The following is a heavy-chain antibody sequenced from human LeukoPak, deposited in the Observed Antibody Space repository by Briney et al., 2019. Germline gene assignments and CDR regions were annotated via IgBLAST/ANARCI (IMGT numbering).Heavy chain of an antibody. Sequence: SETLSLTCTVSGGSISSGGYYWSWIRQHPGKGLEWIGYIYYSGSTYYNPSLKSRVTISVDTSKNQFSLKLSSVTAADTAVYYCAKLTHYVWGSYRLYFDYWGRGTLVTVSS. CDR3: AKLTHYVWGSYRLYFDY. D-gene: IGHD3-16*02. CDR2: IYYSGST. CDR1: GGSISSGGYY. V-gene: IGHV4-31*03. J-gene: IGHJ4*02.